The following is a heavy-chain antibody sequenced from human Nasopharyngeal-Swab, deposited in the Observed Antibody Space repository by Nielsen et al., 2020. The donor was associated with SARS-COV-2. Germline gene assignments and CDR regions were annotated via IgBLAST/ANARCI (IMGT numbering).Heavy chain of an antibody. Sequence: WVGQAPGQGLEWMGWISAYNGNTSYAQKLQGRVTMTTDTSTSTAYMELRSLRSDDTAVYYCARVGTTGTTAFDYWGQGTLVTSPQ. V-gene: IGHV1-18*01. J-gene: IGHJ4*02. CDR2: ISAYNGNT. CDR3: ARVGTTGTTAFDY. D-gene: IGHD1-1*01.